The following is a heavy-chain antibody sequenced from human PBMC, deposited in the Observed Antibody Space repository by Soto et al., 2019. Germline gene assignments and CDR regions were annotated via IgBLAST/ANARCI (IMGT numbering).Heavy chain of an antibody. Sequence: EVQLVESGGGLVQTGGSLRLSCAASGFTFSAYWMSWVRQAPGKGLEWVANIKQAGSEKYYVDSVNGRFIISRDDAKNSLFLQVNRLRVEDTAVYYCAREKRANGYFDYWGQGTLGTVSS. CDR1: GFTFSAYW. D-gene: IGHD6-25*01. J-gene: IGHJ4*02. CDR3: AREKRANGYFDY. CDR2: IKQAGSEK. V-gene: IGHV3-7*01.